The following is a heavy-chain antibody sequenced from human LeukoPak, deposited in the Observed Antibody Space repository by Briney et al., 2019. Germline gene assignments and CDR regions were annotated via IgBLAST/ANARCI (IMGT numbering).Heavy chain of an antibody. CDR2: TNPNTGGT. CDR3: ASVEMATIGFEH. V-gene: IGHV1-2*02. CDR1: GYSFIGYH. D-gene: IGHD5-12*01. J-gene: IGHJ4*02. Sequence: ASVTVSCKASGYSFIGYHMHWVRQAPGQGLEWMGWTNPNTGGTKYAQKFQGRVTMTRDTSISTAYMELSSLRSDDTAVYFCASVEMATIGFEHWGQGTLVTVSS.